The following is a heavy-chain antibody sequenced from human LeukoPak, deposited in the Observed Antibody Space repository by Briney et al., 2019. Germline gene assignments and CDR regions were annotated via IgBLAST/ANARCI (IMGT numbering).Heavy chain of an antibody. V-gene: IGHV1-46*01. J-gene: IGHJ4*02. D-gene: IGHD6-25*01. Sequence: ASVKVSCKASGYTFTSYYMHWVRQTPGQGLEWMGIINPSGGSTSYAQKFQGRVTMTRDMSTSTVYMELSSLRSEDTAVYYCAREFERPPYYFDYWGQGTLVTVSS. CDR3: AREFERPPYYFDY. CDR2: INPSGGST. CDR1: GYTFTSYY.